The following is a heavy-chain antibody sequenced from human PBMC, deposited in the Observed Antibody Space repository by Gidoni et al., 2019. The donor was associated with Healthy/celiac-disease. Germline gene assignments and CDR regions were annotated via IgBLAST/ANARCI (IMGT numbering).Heavy chain of an antibody. CDR1: GFTFSSYG. Sequence: QVQLVESGGDVVPPGRSLRLSCAASGFTFSSYGMHWVRQAPGKGLEWVAVIWYDGSDKDDVDSVQGRFTISRDNSKNTLYLQMNSLRAEDTAVYYCARDRLYYSYYMDVWGKGTTVTVSS. D-gene: IGHD3-16*01. CDR2: IWYDGSDK. V-gene: IGHV3-33*01. J-gene: IGHJ6*04. CDR3: ARDRLYYSYYMDV.